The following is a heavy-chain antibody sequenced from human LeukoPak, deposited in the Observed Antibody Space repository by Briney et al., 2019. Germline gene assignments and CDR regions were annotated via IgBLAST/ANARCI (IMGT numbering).Heavy chain of an antibody. V-gene: IGHV4-59*01. Sequence: SETLSLTCTVSGGSISSYYWSWIRQPPGKGLEWIGYIYYSGSTNYNPSLKSRVTLSVDTSKNQFSLKLSSVTAADTAAYYCARVYYYDSSGYLYYFDYWGQGTLVTVSS. CDR2: IYYSGST. CDR1: GGSISSYY. D-gene: IGHD3-22*01. CDR3: ARVYYYDSSGYLYYFDY. J-gene: IGHJ4*02.